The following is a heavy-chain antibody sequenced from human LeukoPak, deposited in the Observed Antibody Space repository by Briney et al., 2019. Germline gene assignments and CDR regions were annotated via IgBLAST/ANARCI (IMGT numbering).Heavy chain of an antibody. CDR1: GFTVSSNY. V-gene: IGHV3-53*05. Sequence: GGSLRLSCAASGFTVSSNYLSWVRQAPGKRLEWVSVIYSGDNTYYVESVKGRFTISRDNSKNTLFLQMNRLRAEDTAVYYCAGRRVLDASFDYWGQGTLVTVSS. CDR3: AGRRVLDASFDY. J-gene: IGHJ4*02. D-gene: IGHD3-16*01. CDR2: IYSGDNT.